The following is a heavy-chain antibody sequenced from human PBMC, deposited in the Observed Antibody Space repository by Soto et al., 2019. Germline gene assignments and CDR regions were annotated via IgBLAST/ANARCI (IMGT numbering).Heavy chain of an antibody. CDR3: ASALYDSSGYYNWFDP. Sequence: QVQLVQSGAEVKKPGSSVKVSCKASGGTFSSYAISWVRQAPGQGLEWVGGIIPIFGTANYAQKFQGRVTITADESTSTAYMELSSLRSEDTAVYYCASALYDSSGYYNWFDPWGQGTLVTVSS. J-gene: IGHJ5*02. D-gene: IGHD3-22*01. CDR1: GGTFSSYA. CDR2: IIPIFGTA. V-gene: IGHV1-69*01.